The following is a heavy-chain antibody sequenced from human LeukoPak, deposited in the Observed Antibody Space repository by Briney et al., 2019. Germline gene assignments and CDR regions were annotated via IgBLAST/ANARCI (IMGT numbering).Heavy chain of an antibody. J-gene: IGHJ4*02. CDR2: ISGSGGNM. Sequence: GSLRLSCTATGFTFSNFGMAWVRQAPGQGLEWVSTISGSGGNMYQADSVKGRFTISRDNSRSTLYLQMNSLRAEDTAVYYCAKDAGPQQLVFFDSWGQGTLVTVSS. V-gene: IGHV3-23*01. CDR1: GFTFSNFG. D-gene: IGHD6-6*01. CDR3: AKDAGPQQLVFFDS.